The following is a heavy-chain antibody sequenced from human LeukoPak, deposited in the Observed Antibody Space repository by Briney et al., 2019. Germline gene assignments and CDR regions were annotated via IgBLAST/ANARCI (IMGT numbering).Heavy chain of an antibody. Sequence: GGSLRLSCAASGFTFSSYWMHWVREAPGKGLVWVARINPDGSSTTYADSVKGRFTISRDNSKNTLYLQMNSLRAEDTAVYYCAKQYNWNHPDPFDMWGQGTLVTVSS. J-gene: IGHJ3*02. CDR3: AKQYNWNHPDPFDM. D-gene: IGHD1-1*01. CDR1: GFTFSSYW. CDR2: INPDGSST. V-gene: IGHV3-74*01.